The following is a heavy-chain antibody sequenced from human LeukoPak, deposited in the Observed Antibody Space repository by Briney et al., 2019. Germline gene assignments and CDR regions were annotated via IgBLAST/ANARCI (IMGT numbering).Heavy chain of an antibody. D-gene: IGHD6-19*01. CDR3: ARGSSSGWYNDY. V-gene: IGHV1-69*04. J-gene: IGHJ4*02. CDR2: IIPILGLA. Sequence: ASVKVSCKASGGTFSSYAISWVRQAPGQGLEWMGRIIPILGLANYAQKFQGRVTITADKSTSTAYMELSSLRSEDTAVYYCARGSSSGWYNDYWGQGTLVTVSS. CDR1: GGTFSSYA.